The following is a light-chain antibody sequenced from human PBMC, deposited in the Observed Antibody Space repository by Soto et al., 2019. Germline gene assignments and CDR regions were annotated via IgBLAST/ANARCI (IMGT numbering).Light chain of an antibody. CDR3: AAWDDSLNGWV. V-gene: IGLV1-44*01. Sequence: QSVLSQPPSASGTPGQRVTISCSGSNSNIGSDTVNWYQQLPGTAPKLLIHGNSQRPSGVPDRFSGSKSGTSASLAISSLQSEDEAHYYCAAWDDSLNGWVFGGGTKVTVL. CDR2: GNS. J-gene: IGLJ3*02. CDR1: NSNIGSDT.